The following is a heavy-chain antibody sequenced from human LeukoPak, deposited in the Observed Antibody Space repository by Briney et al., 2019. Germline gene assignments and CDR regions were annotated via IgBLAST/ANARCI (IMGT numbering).Heavy chain of an antibody. CDR2: ISSSGSTI. D-gene: IGHD6-6*01. V-gene: IGHV3-11*04. Sequence: SGGSLRLSCAASGFTFSDYYMSWIRQAPGKGLEWVSYISSSGSTIYYADSVKGRFTISRDNAKNSLYLQMNSLRAEDTAVYYCARGRWRGYSSSSDAFDIWGQGTMVTVSS. J-gene: IGHJ3*02. CDR3: ARGRWRGYSSSSDAFDI. CDR1: GFTFSDYY.